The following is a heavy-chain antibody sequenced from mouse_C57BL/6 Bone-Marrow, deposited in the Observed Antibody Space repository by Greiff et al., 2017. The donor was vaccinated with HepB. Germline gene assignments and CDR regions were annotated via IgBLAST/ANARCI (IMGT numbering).Heavy chain of an antibody. CDR1: GYSITSGYY. Sequence: EVKVEESGPGLVKPSQSLSLTCSVTGYSITSGYYWNWIRQFPGNKLEWMGYISYDGSNNYNPSLKNRISITRDTSKNQFFLKLNSVTTEDTATYYCVSYDGYPDYWGQGTTLTVSS. D-gene: IGHD2-3*01. CDR2: ISYDGSN. V-gene: IGHV3-6*01. J-gene: IGHJ2*01. CDR3: VSYDGYPDY.